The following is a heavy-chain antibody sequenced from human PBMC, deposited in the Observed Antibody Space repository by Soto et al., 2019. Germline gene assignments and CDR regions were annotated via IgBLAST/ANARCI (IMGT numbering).Heavy chain of an antibody. CDR3: ARQVAATVTTSDWFDP. Sequence: GESLKISCAASGFTFSSHAMHWVRQAPGKGLEWVAIIAYDGSTIFYGDSVKGRFTISRDNSKNTLYLHMSSLRPDDTAVYFCARQVAATVTTSDWFDPWGQGTLVTVSS. CDR1: GFTFSSHA. V-gene: IGHV3-30-3*01. D-gene: IGHD4-4*01. CDR2: IAYDGSTI. J-gene: IGHJ5*02.